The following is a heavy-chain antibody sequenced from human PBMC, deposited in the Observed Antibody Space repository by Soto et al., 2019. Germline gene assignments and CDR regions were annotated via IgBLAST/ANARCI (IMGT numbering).Heavy chain of an antibody. CDR3: ASSQSMVRGVLV. Sequence: EVQLLESGGGLVQPGGSLRLSCAASGFTFSSYAMSWVRQAPGKGLEWVSAISGSGGSTYYADSVKGRFTISRDNSKNTLYLQMNSLRAEDTAVYYCASSQSMVRGVLVWGQGTLVTVSS. V-gene: IGHV3-23*01. CDR2: ISGSGGST. J-gene: IGHJ4*02. CDR1: GFTFSSYA. D-gene: IGHD3-10*01.